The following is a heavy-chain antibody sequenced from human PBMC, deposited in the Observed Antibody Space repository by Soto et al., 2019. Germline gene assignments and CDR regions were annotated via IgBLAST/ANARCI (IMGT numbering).Heavy chain of an antibody. D-gene: IGHD3-10*01. CDR1: GYTFNNYG. J-gene: IGHJ6*02. Sequence: QVQLVQSGAEVKKPGASVKVSCKTSGYTFNNYGISWVRQAPGQGLEWMGWISDYNGNTNYAQKFQGRVTMTTDTSTKPVYMVLKSLRSDDTAVYYCARDGYYDSGSYGMDVWGRGTTVTVSS. CDR3: ARDGYYDSGSYGMDV. CDR2: ISDYNGNT. V-gene: IGHV1-18*01.